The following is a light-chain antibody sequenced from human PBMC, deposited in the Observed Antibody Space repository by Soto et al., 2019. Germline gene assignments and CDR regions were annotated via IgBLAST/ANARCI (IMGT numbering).Light chain of an antibody. J-gene: IGLJ1*01. V-gene: IGLV3-9*01. CDR3: QVWDSSYV. CDR2: RDS. Sequence: SYELTQPLSVSVALGQTARITCGGNNIGSKNVHWYKQKPGQAPVLVIYRDSNRPSGIPERFSGSNSGNTATLTISRAQAGDEADYYCQVWDSSYVFGTGTKLTVL. CDR1: NIGSKN.